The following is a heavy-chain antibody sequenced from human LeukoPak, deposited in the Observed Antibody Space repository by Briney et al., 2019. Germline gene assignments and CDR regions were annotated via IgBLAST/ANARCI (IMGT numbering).Heavy chain of an antibody. CDR3: ACSERWGAFDI. V-gene: IGHV3-48*01. CDR2: ISSSSSTI. Sequence: GGSLRLSCAASGFTFSSYSMNWVRQARGKGLEWVSYISSSSSTIYYADSVKGRFTISRDNAKNSLYLQMNSLRAEVTAVYYCACSERWGAFDIWGQGTMVTVSS. CDR1: GFTFSSYS. J-gene: IGHJ3*02. D-gene: IGHD3-10*02.